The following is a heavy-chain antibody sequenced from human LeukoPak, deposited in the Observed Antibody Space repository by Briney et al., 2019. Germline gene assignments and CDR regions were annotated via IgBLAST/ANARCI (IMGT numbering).Heavy chain of an antibody. Sequence: GGSLRLSCAASGFTFSSYDMNWVRQAPGKGLEWVSYISSSVSTLYYADSVKGRFAISRDNAKNSLYLQMNSLRAEDTAVYYCARVPKLNDHYNWFDPWGQGTLVTVSS. CDR2: ISSSVSTL. J-gene: IGHJ5*02. D-gene: IGHD1-1*01. V-gene: IGHV3-48*03. CDR1: GFTFSSYD. CDR3: ARVPKLNDHYNWFDP.